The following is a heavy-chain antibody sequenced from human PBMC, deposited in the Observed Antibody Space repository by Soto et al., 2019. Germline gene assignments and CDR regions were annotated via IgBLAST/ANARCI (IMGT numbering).Heavy chain of an antibody. V-gene: IGHV1-3*01. CDR1: GYTFTSYA. D-gene: IGHD2-2*01. CDR2: INAGNGNT. J-gene: IGHJ4*02. CDR3: ARGYRSSTSCYLY. Sequence: QVQLVQSGAEVKKPGASVKVSCKASGYTFTSYAMHWVRQAPGQRLEWMGWINAGNGNTKYSQKFQGRVTITRDTSASTDYMELSSLRSEDTAVYYCARGYRSSTSCYLYWGQGTLVTVSS.